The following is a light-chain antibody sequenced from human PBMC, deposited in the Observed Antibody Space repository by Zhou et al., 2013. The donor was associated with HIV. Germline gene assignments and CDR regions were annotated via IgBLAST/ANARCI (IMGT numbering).Light chain of an antibody. Sequence: DIQMTQSPSTLSASVGDRVTITCRASQSISSWLAWYQQKQGKAPKLLIYKASTLESGVPSRFSGSGSGTEFTLTISSLQPDDFGTYYCQQCNSYPYTFGQGTKLEIK. CDR3: QQCNSYPYT. V-gene: IGKV1-5*03. J-gene: IGKJ2*01. CDR2: KAS. CDR1: QSISSW.